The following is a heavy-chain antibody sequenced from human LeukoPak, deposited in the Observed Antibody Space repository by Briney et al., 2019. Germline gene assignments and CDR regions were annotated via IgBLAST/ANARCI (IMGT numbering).Heavy chain of an antibody. J-gene: IGHJ5*02. CDR1: GFTFSSYG. D-gene: IGHD4-17*01. CDR2: IRYDGSNK. Sequence: GGSLRLSCAASGFTFSSYGMHWVRQAPGKGLEWVAFIRYDGSNKYYADSAKGRFTISRDNSKNTLYLQMNSLRAEDTAVYYCAKDPYYGDLNWFDPWGQGTLVTVSS. CDR3: AKDPYYGDLNWFDP. V-gene: IGHV3-30*02.